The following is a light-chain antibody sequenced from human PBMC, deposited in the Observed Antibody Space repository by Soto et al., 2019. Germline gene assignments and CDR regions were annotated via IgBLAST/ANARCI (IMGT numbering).Light chain of an antibody. Sequence: DIQMTQSPSTLSASVGDRVTITCRASQSISSWLAWYQQRPGKAPKLLIYKSSSLESGVPSRFSGSGSGTEFTLTISSLQPDDFATYYCEQYNSYPYTFGQGTKLEIK. CDR1: QSISSW. CDR2: KSS. CDR3: EQYNSYPYT. V-gene: IGKV1-5*03. J-gene: IGKJ2*01.